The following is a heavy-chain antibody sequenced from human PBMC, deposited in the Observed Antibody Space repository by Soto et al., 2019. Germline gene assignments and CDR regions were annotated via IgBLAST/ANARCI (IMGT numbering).Heavy chain of an antibody. CDR3: ASSATTADYYYGMDV. J-gene: IGHJ6*02. V-gene: IGHV1-3*01. Sequence: ASVKVSCKASGYTFTNYAMHWVRQAPGQRLEWMGWINAGNGNTKYSQKFQGRVTTTRDTSASTAYMELSSLTSEDTAVYHCASSATTADYYYGMDVWGQGTTVTVSS. CDR2: INAGNGNT. D-gene: IGHD1-26*01. CDR1: GYTFTNYA.